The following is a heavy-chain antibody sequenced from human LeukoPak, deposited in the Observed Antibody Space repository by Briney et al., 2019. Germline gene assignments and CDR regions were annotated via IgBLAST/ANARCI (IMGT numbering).Heavy chain of an antibody. CDR1: GGTFSSYA. J-gene: IGHJ4*02. CDR2: IIPILGIA. V-gene: IGHV1-69*04. CDR3: ARGIAVADYYFDY. Sequence: SVKVSCKASGGTFSSYAISWVRQAPGQGLEWMGRIIPILGIANYAQKFQGRVTITADKSTSTAYMELSSLRSEDTAVYYCARGIAVADYYFDYWGQGTLVTVSS. D-gene: IGHD6-19*01.